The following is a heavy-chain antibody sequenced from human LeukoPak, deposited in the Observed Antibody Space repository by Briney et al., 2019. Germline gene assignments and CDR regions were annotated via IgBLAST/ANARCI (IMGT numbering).Heavy chain of an antibody. CDR1: GYTFTSYG. V-gene: IGHV1-18*01. D-gene: IGHD6-13*01. Sequence: GASVKVSYKASGYTFTSYGISWVRQAPGQGLEWMGWISAYNGNTNYAQKLQGRVTMTTDTSTSTAYMELRSLRSDDTAVYYCAREQLAAAGYYYYGMDVWGQGTTVTVSS. J-gene: IGHJ6*02. CDR2: ISAYNGNT. CDR3: AREQLAAAGYYYYGMDV.